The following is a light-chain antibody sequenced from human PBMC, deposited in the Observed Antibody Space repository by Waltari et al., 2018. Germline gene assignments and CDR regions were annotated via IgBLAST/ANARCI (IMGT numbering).Light chain of an antibody. V-gene: IGLV2-14*03. CDR2: DVS. CDR1: SSDVGGYNY. CDR3: SSYSRTSTLVV. Sequence: QSALTQPASVSGSPGQSITFSCTGDSSDVGGYNYVSWYQQQPGKAPRLMIYDVSIRPSGFSNRFSGSKSGNTASLTISGRQAEDEADYYCSSYSRTSTLVVFGGGTKLAVL. J-gene: IGLJ2*01.